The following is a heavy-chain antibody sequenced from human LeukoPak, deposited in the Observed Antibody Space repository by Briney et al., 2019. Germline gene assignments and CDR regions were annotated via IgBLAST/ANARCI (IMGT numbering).Heavy chain of an antibody. J-gene: IGHJ4*02. Sequence: GGSLRRSCAASGFTVSSNYMSWVRQAPGKGLEWVSVIYSGGNTNYADSVKGRFTISRDNSKNTLYLQMNSLRAEDTAIYYCARDIETGSTDYWGQGTLVTVSS. CDR2: IYSGGNT. V-gene: IGHV3-53*01. CDR1: GFTVSSNY. CDR3: ARDIETGSTDY. D-gene: IGHD1-14*01.